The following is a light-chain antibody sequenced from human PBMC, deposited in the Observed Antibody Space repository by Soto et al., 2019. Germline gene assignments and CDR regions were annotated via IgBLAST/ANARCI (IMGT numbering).Light chain of an antibody. J-gene: IGKJ4*01. CDR3: QQYNSYPLT. CDR1: QSISSW. Sequence: DIQITQSPSTLSASVGDRVTITCRASQSISSWLAWYQQKPGKAPKLLIYDASSLESGVPSGFSGSGSGTEFTLTISSLQPDDFATYYCQQYNSYPLTFGGGTKVDIK. V-gene: IGKV1-5*01. CDR2: DAS.